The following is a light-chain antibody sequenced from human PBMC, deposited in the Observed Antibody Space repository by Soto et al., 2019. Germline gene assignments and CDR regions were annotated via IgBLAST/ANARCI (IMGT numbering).Light chain of an antibody. CDR1: QSISSY. J-gene: IGKJ3*01. Sequence: DIQMTQSPSSLSASVGDRVTITCRASQSISSYLNWYQQKPGKAPKLLIYAASSLQSGVPSRVSGSGSATDFTLTISSMQPEDFATYYCQQSYRTPPFAFGPGTKVYIK. V-gene: IGKV1-39*01. CDR3: QQSYRTPPFA. CDR2: AAS.